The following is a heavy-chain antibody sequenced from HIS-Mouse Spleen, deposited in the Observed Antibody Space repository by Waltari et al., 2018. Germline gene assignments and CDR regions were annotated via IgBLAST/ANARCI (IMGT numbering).Heavy chain of an antibody. CDR3: AREIPYSSSWYDWYFDL. Sequence: QLQLQESGPGLVNPSETLSLPCTVSGGPISRSSYSWGGIRQPPGKGLEWIGSIYYSGSTYYNPSLKSRVTISVDTSKNQFSLKLSSVTAADTAVYYCAREIPYSSSWYDWYFDLWGRGTLVTVSS. D-gene: IGHD6-13*01. CDR1: GGPISRSSYS. V-gene: IGHV4-39*07. J-gene: IGHJ2*01. CDR2: IYYSGST.